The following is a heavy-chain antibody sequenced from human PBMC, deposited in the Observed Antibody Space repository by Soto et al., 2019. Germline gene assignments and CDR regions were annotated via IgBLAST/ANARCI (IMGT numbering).Heavy chain of an antibody. J-gene: IGHJ6*03. V-gene: IGHV5-51*01. CDR3: ARHGGYCSSTSCRSNYYYYYYMDV. CDR1: GYSFTSYW. D-gene: IGHD2-2*01. CDR2: IYPGDSDT. Sequence: GESLKISCKGSGYSFTSYWIGWVRQMPGKGLEWMGIIYPGDSDTRYSPSFQGQVTISADKSISTAYLQWSSLKASDTAMYYCARHGGYCSSTSCRSNYYYYYYMDVWGKGTTVTVSS.